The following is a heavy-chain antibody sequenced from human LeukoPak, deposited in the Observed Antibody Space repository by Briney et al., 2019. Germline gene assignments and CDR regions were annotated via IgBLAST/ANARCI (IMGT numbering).Heavy chain of an antibody. CDR1: GLTFSNYW. D-gene: IGHD2-2*01. Sequence: GGSLRLSCAASGLTFSNYWMSWVRQAPGKGLEWVSSISSSSSYIYYADSVKGRFTISRDNAKNSLYLQMNSLRAEDTAVYYCARDGGYCSSTSCYDLDYWGQGTLVTVSS. J-gene: IGHJ4*02. V-gene: IGHV3-21*04. CDR3: ARDGGYCSSTSCYDLDY. CDR2: ISSSSSYI.